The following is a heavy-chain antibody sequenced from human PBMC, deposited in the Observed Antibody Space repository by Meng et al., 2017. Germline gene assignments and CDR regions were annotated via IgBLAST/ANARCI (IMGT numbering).Heavy chain of an antibody. CDR3: ARDGYCSGGSCYRTQFDY. CDR2: ISGDST. D-gene: IGHD2-15*01. V-gene: IGHV3-38-3*01. Sequence: GGSLRLSCAASGFTVSSNEMSWVRQAAGKGLQWVSSISGDSTYYADSGKGRFTISRDNSKNTLYLQMNSLRAEDTAVYYCARDGYCSGGSCYRTQFDYWGQGTLVTVSS. J-gene: IGHJ4*02. CDR1: GFTVSSNE.